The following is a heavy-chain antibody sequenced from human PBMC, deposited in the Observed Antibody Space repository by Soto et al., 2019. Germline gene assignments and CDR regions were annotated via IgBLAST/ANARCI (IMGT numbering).Heavy chain of an antibody. CDR2: IYYSGST. J-gene: IGHJ6*02. D-gene: IGHD6-6*01. CDR3: ATLGARPNYYYYGMDV. V-gene: IGHV4-39*01. CDR1: GGSISSSSYY. Sequence: SETLSLTCTVSGGSISSSSYYWGWIRQPPGKGLEWIGSIYYSGSTYYNPSLKSRVTISVDTSKNQFSLKLSSVTAADTAVYSCATLGARPNYYYYGMDVWGQGTTVTVSS.